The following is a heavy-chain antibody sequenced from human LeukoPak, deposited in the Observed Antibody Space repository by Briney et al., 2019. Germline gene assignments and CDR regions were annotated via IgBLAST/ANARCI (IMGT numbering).Heavy chain of an antibody. V-gene: IGHV1-8*02. Sequence: ASVKVSCKASGYTFTSYDINWVRQATGRGLEWMGWMNPNSGNTGYAQKFQGRVTMTRNTSISTAYMELSSLRSEDTAVYYCARVRAAAGSPPSITTPTNWFDPWGQGTLVTVSS. CDR2: MNPNSGNT. CDR3: ARVRAAAGSPPSITTPTNWFDP. J-gene: IGHJ5*02. CDR1: GYTFTSYD. D-gene: IGHD6-13*01.